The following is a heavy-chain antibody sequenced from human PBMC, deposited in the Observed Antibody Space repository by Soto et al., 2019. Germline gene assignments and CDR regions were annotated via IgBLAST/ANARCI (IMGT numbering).Heavy chain of an antibody. Sequence: ASVKVSCKASGYTFTSYGISWVRQAPGQGLEWMGWISAYNGNTNYAQKLQGRVTMTTDTSTSTAYMELRSLRSDDTAVYYCAREEAYSSGWYRPNWFDPWGQRTLVTVSS. J-gene: IGHJ5*02. D-gene: IGHD6-19*01. CDR2: ISAYNGNT. V-gene: IGHV1-18*01. CDR3: AREEAYSSGWYRPNWFDP. CDR1: GYTFTSYG.